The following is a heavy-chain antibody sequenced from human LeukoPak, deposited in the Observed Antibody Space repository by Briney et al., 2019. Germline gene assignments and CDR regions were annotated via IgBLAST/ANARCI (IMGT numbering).Heavy chain of an antibody. CDR3: AGDQGYSGYGSIDY. V-gene: IGHV3-23*01. CDR2: ISGSGITT. Sequence: GGSLRLSCAASGFTFTTYWMTWVRQAPGKGLEWVSAISGSGITTYYADSVKGRFTISRDNSKNTLYLQMNSLRAEDAAVYYCAGDQGYSGYGSIDYWGQGTLVTVSS. J-gene: IGHJ4*02. CDR1: GFTFTTYW. D-gene: IGHD5-12*01.